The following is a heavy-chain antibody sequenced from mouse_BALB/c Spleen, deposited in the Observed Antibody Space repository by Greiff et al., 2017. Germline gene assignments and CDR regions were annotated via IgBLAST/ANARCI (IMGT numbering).Heavy chain of an antibody. CDR3: ASFYYGSSYPFDY. Sequence: EVKLLESGPGLVKPSQSLSLTCSVTGYSITSGYYWNWIRQFPGNKLEWMGYISYDGSNNYNPSLKNRISITRDTSKNQFFLKLNSVTTEDTATYYCASFYYGSSYPFDYWGQGTTLTVSS. V-gene: IGHV3-6*02. CDR1: GYSITSGYY. CDR2: ISYDGSN. D-gene: IGHD1-1*01. J-gene: IGHJ2*01.